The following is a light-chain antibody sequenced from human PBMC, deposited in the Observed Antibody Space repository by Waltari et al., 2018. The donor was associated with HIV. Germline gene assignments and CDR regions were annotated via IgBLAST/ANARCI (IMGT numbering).Light chain of an antibody. Sequence: GQTATITCEGDRIGTKSVHWYQQKSGQAPQLIIYYDSDRPSGIPERFSGSNSGSAATLTISRVEDGDEADYYCEVWDETRNRVVFGGGTKLFAL. CDR1: RIGTKS. CDR3: EVWDETRNRVV. CDR2: YDS. J-gene: IGLJ2*01. V-gene: IGLV3-21*04.